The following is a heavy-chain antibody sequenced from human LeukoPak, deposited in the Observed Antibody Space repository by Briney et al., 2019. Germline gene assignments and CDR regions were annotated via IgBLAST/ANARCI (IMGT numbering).Heavy chain of an antibody. D-gene: IGHD3-10*01. CDR1: GFTFSSYG. CDR2: ISYGGSNK. V-gene: IGHV3-30*18. Sequence: GGSLRLSCAASGFTFSSYGMHWVRQAPGKGLEWVAVISYGGSNKYYADSVKGRFTISRDNSKNTLYLQMNSLRAEDTAVYYCAKDQQKWFGNVMDVWGQGTTVTVSS. CDR3: AKDQQKWFGNVMDV. J-gene: IGHJ6*02.